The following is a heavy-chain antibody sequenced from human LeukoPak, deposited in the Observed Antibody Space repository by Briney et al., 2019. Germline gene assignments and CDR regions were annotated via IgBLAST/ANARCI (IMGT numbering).Heavy chain of an antibody. D-gene: IGHD6-13*01. V-gene: IGHV3-23*01. CDR1: GFTFSSYA. J-gene: IGHJ5*02. CDR3: AKGELAAAGPGDWFDP. Sequence: PGGSLRLSCAASGFTFSSYAMSWVRQAPRTGLEWVSAISGSGGSTYYADSVKGRFTISRVNSKNTLYQQMNSLRAEDTAVYYCAKGELAAAGPGDWFDPWGQGTLVTVSS. CDR2: ISGSGGST.